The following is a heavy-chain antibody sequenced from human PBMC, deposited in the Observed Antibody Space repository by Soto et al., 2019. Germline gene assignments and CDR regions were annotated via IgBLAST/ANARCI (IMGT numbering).Heavy chain of an antibody. J-gene: IGHJ5*02. CDR1: GFSFSAYY. Sequence: QVQLVESGGGLVKPGGSLRLSCAAAGFSFSAYYMTWIRQAPGKGLEWVSYISSSSNYINYADSVKGRFTISRDNSKNPLSLQMNSLRAEDTATYYCARSPVAATFCFDLWGQGAVVAVSS. D-gene: IGHD2-15*01. V-gene: IGHV3-11*06. CDR2: ISSSSNYI. CDR3: ARSPVAATFCFDL.